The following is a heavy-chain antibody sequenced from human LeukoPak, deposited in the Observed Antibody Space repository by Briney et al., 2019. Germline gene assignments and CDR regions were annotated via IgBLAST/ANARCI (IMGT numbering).Heavy chain of an antibody. CDR1: GFTFSSYA. D-gene: IGHD6-13*01. Sequence: GGSLRLSCATSGFTFSSYAMNWVRQAPREGLEWVSVVSGSGTTTYYADSVKGRFTISRDNSKNTLYLQMNSLRSEDTAVYYCAKGRIAAASTNWFDPWGQGTLVTVSS. J-gene: IGHJ5*02. CDR2: VSGSGTTT. CDR3: AKGRIAAASTNWFDP. V-gene: IGHV3-23*01.